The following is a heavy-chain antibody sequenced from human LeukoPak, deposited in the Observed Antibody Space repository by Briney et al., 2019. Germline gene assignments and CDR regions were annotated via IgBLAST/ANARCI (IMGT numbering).Heavy chain of an antibody. D-gene: IGHD2/OR15-2a*01. CDR3: ARLPKNKNWFDP. CDR2: IIPIFGTA. Sequence: SVKVSCKASGGTFSSYAISWVRQAPGQGLEWMVRIIPIFGTANYAQKFQGRVTITTDESTSPAYMELSRLRSEDTAVYYCARLPKNKNWFDPWGQGTLVTVSS. J-gene: IGHJ5*02. CDR1: GGTFSSYA. V-gene: IGHV1-69*05.